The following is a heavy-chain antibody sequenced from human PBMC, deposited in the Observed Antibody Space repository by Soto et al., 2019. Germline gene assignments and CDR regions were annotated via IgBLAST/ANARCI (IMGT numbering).Heavy chain of an antibody. D-gene: IGHD3-3*01. J-gene: IGHJ5*02. CDR3: ARDARITIFGVVIQSGWFDP. Sequence: ESGGGLVQPGGSLRLSCAASGFTFSSDSMNWVRQAPGKGLEWVSYISSSSSTIYYADSVKGRFTISRDNAKNSLYLQMNSLRDEDTAVYYCARDARITIFGVVIQSGWFDPWGQGTLVTVSS. CDR2: ISSSSSTI. CDR1: GFTFSSDS. V-gene: IGHV3-48*02.